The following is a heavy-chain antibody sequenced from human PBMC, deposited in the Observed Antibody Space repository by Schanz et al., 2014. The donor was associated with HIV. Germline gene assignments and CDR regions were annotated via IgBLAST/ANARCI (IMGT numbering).Heavy chain of an antibody. CDR1: GYTFIGYY. CDR2: INPNSGAT. J-gene: IGHJ3*02. D-gene: IGHD6-13*01. V-gene: IGHV1-2*02. CDR3: ARDLVDSSTWYDAFDI. Sequence: QVQLVQSGAEVKKPGASVKVSCKASGYTFIGYYMHWVRQAPGQGLEWMGWINPNSGATNYAQKFQGRVTMTRDTSISTAYMEVRSLRSDDTALYFCARDLVDSSTWYDAFDIWGQGTKVTVSS.